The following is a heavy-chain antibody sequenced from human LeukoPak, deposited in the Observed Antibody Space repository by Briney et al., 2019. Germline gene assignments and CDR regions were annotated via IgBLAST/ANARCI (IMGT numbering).Heavy chain of an antibody. J-gene: IGHJ4*02. Sequence: GGSLRLSCAASGFTSSDYYMSWLRQAPGKGLEWVSYISSSGSTIYYADSVKGRFTISRDNAKNSLYLQMNSLRAEDTAVYYCASEHCSGGSCYTHYDYWGQGTLVTVSS. CDR2: ISSSGSTI. CDR3: ASEHCSGGSCYTHYDY. D-gene: IGHD2-15*01. V-gene: IGHV3-11*04. CDR1: GFTSSDYY.